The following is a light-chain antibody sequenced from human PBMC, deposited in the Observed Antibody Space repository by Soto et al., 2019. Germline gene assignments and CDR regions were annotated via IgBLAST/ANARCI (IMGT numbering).Light chain of an antibody. V-gene: IGKV3-15*01. CDR3: QQYNNWPLT. CDR1: QSVRSS. CDR2: DAS. Sequence: EIVLTQSPGTLSVSPGERATLFCRASQSVRSSLAWYQQKPGQAPRLFIYDASTRATGIPARFSGSGSGTEFTLTISSLQSEDFAVYYCQQYNNWPLTFGGGTKVDIK. J-gene: IGKJ4*01.